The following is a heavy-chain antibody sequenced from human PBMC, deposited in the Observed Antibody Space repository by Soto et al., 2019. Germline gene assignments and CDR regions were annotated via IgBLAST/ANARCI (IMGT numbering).Heavy chain of an antibody. CDR3: ARDYDSSGDY. J-gene: IGHJ4*02. D-gene: IGHD3-22*01. V-gene: IGHV4-39*01. Sequence: QLQLQESGPGLVKPSETLSLTCTVSGGSISTSSYYWGWIRQPPGKGLVWIGSIYYSGGTYYNPSVKSRVTISVDTSKTPFSLKLSSVTAADTAVYYCARDYDSSGDYWGQGTLVTVSS. CDR2: IYYSGGT. CDR1: GGSISTSSYY.